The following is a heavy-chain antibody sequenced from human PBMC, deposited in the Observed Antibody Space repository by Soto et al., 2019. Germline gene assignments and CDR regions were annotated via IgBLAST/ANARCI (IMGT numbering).Heavy chain of an antibody. Sequence: ASVKVSCKASGYTFTSYGISWVRQAPGQGLEWMGWISAYNGNTNYAQKLQGRVTMTTDTSTSTAYMELRSLRSDDTAVYYCARDALCSGGSCYSRTLYAFDIWGQGTMVTVSS. J-gene: IGHJ3*02. CDR2: ISAYNGNT. CDR3: ARDALCSGGSCYSRTLYAFDI. V-gene: IGHV1-18*01. CDR1: GYTFTSYG. D-gene: IGHD2-15*01.